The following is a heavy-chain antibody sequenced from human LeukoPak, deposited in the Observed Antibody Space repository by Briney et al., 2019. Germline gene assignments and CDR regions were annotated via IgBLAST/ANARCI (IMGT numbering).Heavy chain of an antibody. Sequence: PGGSLRLSCAASGFTFSIYSMNWVRQAPGKGLEWVSYISSSSSTIYYADSVKGRFTISRDNAKNSLYLQMNSLRAEDTAVYYCARESLWGGKPKQRGARHDAFDIWGQGTMVTVSS. CDR3: ARESLWGGKPKQRGARHDAFDI. J-gene: IGHJ3*02. CDR1: GFTFSIYS. V-gene: IGHV3-48*01. D-gene: IGHD4-23*01. CDR2: ISSSSSTI.